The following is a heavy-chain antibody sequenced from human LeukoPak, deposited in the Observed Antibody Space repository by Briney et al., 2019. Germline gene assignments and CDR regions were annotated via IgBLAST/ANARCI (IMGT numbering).Heavy chain of an antibody. J-gene: IGHJ6*03. CDR3: ARRGGSSHYYYYYMDV. CDR1: GFTFSSYI. D-gene: IGHD6-6*01. Sequence: GGSLRLSCAASGFTFSSYIMNWVRQAPGKGLEWVSYISSSSSTIYYADSVKGRFTISRDNAKNSLYLQMNSLRAEDTAVYYCARRGGSSHYYYYYMDVWGKGTTVTVSS. V-gene: IGHV3-48*04. CDR2: ISSSSSTI.